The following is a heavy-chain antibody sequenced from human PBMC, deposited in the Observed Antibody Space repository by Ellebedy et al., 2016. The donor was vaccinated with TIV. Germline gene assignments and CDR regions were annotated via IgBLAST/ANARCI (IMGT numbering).Heavy chain of an antibody. Sequence: SVKVSCXASGGTFSSYAISWVRQAPGQGLEWMGGIIPIFGTANYAQKFQGRVTITADESTSTAYMELSSLRSEDTAVYYCARDGDYYDSSGYTSYFDYWGQGTLVTVSS. CDR3: ARDGDYYDSSGYTSYFDY. CDR1: GGTFSSYA. CDR2: IIPIFGTA. V-gene: IGHV1-69*13. D-gene: IGHD3-22*01. J-gene: IGHJ4*02.